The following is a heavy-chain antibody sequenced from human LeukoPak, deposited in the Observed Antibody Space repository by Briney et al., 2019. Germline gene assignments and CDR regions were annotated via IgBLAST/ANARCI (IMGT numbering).Heavy chain of an antibody. CDR3: ARDGEDIVVVVAATRGGDYYFDY. V-gene: IGHV1-46*01. D-gene: IGHD2-15*01. CDR2: INPSGGSA. Sequence: ASVKVSCKASGYTFTSYYMHWVRQAPGQGLEWMGIINPSGGSASYAQKFQGRVTMTRDTSTSTVYMELSSLRSEDTAVYYCARDGEDIVVVVAATRGGDYYFDYWGQGTLVTVSS. CDR1: GYTFTSYY. J-gene: IGHJ4*02.